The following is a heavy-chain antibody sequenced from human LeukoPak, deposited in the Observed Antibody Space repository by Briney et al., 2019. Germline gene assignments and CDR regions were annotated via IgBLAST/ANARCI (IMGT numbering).Heavy chain of an antibody. CDR2: IKSKTDGETT. D-gene: IGHD3-10*01. J-gene: IGHJ4*02. CDR3: TTDLGTYYHGSQRLIPIDY. CDR1: GFTFTNAW. Sequence: PGGSLRLSCVDSGFTFTNAWMSWVRQAPGKGLEWIGRIKSKTDGETTNNAEPMRGRFTISRDDSKSAVYLQMNSLKIEDTAVYYCTTDLGTYYHGSQRLIPIDYWGQGTLVTVSS. V-gene: IGHV3-15*01.